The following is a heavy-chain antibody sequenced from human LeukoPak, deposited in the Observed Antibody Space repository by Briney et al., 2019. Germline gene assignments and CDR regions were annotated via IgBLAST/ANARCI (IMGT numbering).Heavy chain of an antibody. CDR3: ARLRGYWYFDL. J-gene: IGHJ2*01. D-gene: IGHD3-10*01. V-gene: IGHV4-59*08. CDR2: VYHSGST. CDR1: GGSISTYY. Sequence: SETLSLTCSVSGGSISTYYWSWIRQPPGKGLEWIGYVYHSGSTNCNPSLKSRVTISVDTSKNQFSLKLSSVTAADTAVYYCARLRGYWYFDLWGRGTLVTVSS.